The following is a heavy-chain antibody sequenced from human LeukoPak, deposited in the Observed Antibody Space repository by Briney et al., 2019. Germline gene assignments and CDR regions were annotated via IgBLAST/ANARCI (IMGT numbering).Heavy chain of an antibody. CDR1: GFTFSNYA. D-gene: IGHD4-17*01. Sequence: PGGSLRLSCAASGFTFSNYAMSWVRQAPGKGLEWVSTITDSGGSTYYAASVKGRFTISRDNSKNTLYVQMNSLRAEDTAVYYCARDYADYVGYFFFDYWGQGTLVTVSS. J-gene: IGHJ4*02. CDR3: ARDYADYVGYFFFDY. V-gene: IGHV3-23*01. CDR2: ITDSGGST.